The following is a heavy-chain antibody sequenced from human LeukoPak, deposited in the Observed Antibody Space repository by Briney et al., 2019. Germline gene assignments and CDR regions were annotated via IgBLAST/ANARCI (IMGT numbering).Heavy chain of an antibody. D-gene: IGHD1-26*01. CDR2: ISGSGDT. Sequence: PGGSLRLSCAASGFTFSSYAMSWVRQAPGKGLEWVSAISGSGDTNYADSVKGRFTISRDNAKNTLYLQMNSLRAEDTAVYYCARDKSWDSFDYWGQGTLVTVSS. V-gene: IGHV3-23*01. J-gene: IGHJ4*02. CDR1: GFTFSSYA. CDR3: ARDKSWDSFDY.